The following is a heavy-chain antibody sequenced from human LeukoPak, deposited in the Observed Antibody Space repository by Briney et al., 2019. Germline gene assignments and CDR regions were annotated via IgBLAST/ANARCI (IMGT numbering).Heavy chain of an antibody. D-gene: IGHD2-2*01. Sequence: KPSETLSLTCAVYGGSFSGYYWSWIRQPPGKGLEWIGEINHSGSTNYNPSLKSRVTISVDTSKNQFSLKLSSVTAADTAVYYCARGPLGTSSSGWFDPWGQGTLVTVSS. CDR2: INHSGST. V-gene: IGHV4-34*01. CDR1: GGSFSGYY. J-gene: IGHJ5*02. CDR3: ARGPLGTSSSGWFDP.